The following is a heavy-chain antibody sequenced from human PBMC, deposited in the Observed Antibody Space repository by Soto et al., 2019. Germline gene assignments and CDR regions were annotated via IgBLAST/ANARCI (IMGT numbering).Heavy chain of an antibody. CDR1: GASVSSGSYY. V-gene: IGHV4-34*01. D-gene: IGHD1-1*01. J-gene: IGHJ3*02. CDR3: ARVERGTATTVVDAFDI. CDR2: MSHSGGT. Sequence: QVQLQQWGAGLLKPSETLSLTCAVYGASVSSGSYYWSWIRQPPGKGLEWIGEMSHSGGTHFNPSLKSRVTISVDTSKNQFSLKMISVTAADTALYYCARVERGTATTVVDAFDIWGPGTMVTVSS.